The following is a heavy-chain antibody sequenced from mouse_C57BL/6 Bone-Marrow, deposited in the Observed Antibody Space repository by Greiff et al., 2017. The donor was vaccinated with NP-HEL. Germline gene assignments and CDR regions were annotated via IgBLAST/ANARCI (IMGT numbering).Heavy chain of an antibody. J-gene: IGHJ3*01. D-gene: IGHD4-1*01. CDR3: GRRGNGNGMAY. CDR2: IHPNSGST. CDR1: GYTFTSYW. V-gene: IGHV1-64*01. Sequence: QVQLQQPGAELVKPGASVKLSCKASGYTFTSYWMHWVKQRPGQGLEWIGMIHPNSGSTNYNEKFKSKATLTVDNSSSTAYMQLSSLTSEDSAVYYCGRRGNGNGMAYWGQGTLVTVSA.